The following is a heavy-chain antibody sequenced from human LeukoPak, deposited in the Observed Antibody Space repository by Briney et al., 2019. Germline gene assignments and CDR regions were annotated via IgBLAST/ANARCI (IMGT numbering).Heavy chain of an antibody. V-gene: IGHV1-8*01. D-gene: IGHD3-22*01. CDR2: MNPNSGNT. J-gene: IGHJ4*02. CDR3: ARAENPDYYDSSGYFDY. CDR1: GYTFTSYD. Sequence: ASVKVSCKASGYTFTSYDINWVRQATGQGLEWMGWMNPNSGNTGYAQKFQGRVTMTRDTSTSTVYMELSSLRSEDTAVYYCARAENPDYYDSSGYFDYWGQGTLVTVSS.